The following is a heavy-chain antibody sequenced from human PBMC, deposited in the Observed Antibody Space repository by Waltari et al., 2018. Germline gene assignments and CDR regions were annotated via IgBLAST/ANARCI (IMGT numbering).Heavy chain of an antibody. CDR2: NYNGGTT. CDR3: ATGRYRFFDY. V-gene: IGHV3-53*01. D-gene: IGHD1-26*01. CDR1: GFTFSSNF. J-gene: IGHJ4*02. Sequence: EVQLVESGGGSIQPGGSLRLSCGASGFTFSSNFMSWVRQAPGKGLAWVSINYNGGTTYYGDSVKGRFTIYRDNSNSTMYLQMNTLRTEDTAVYYGATGRYRFFDYWGQGTLVTVSS.